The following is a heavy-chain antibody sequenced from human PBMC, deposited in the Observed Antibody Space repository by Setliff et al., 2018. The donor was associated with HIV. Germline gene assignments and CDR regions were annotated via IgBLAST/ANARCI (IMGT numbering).Heavy chain of an antibody. CDR1: GDSVNDRSYF. CDR2: INHNGST. CDR3: ARTPTDYYDSTRLGDGFDISDHSRHWYY. Sequence: SETLSLTCTVSGDSVNDRSYFWGWIRQPPGKGLEWIGEINHNGSTNYNASLKSRATISVDTSQNQLSLKLSSVTAADTAVYYCARTPTDYYDSTRLGDGFDISDHSRHWYYWGQGTLVTVSS. J-gene: IGHJ4*02. V-gene: IGHV4-39*07. D-gene: IGHD3-22*01.